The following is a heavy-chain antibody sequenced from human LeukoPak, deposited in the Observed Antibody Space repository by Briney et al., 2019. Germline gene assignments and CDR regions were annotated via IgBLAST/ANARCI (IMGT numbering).Heavy chain of an antibody. Sequence: SETLSLTCTVSGGSISSYYWSWIRQPPGKGLEWIGYIYYSGSTNNNPSLKSRVTISVDTSKNQFSLKLSSVTAADTAVYYCARDGGRRWLDAFDIWGQGTMVTVSS. D-gene: IGHD5-12*01. CDR2: IYYSGST. CDR3: ARDGGRRWLDAFDI. J-gene: IGHJ3*02. V-gene: IGHV4-59*01. CDR1: GGSISSYY.